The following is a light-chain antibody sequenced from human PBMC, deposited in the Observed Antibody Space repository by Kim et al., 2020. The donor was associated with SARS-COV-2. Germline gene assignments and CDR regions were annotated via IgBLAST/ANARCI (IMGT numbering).Light chain of an antibody. CDR2: YDS. V-gene: IGLV3-21*04. J-gene: IGLJ3*02. CDR3: QVWYSSSDPPV. Sequence: SYELTQPPSVSVAPGKTARITCGGNNIGIKSVHWYQQKPGQAPMLVIYYDSDRPSGIPARFSGSNSGNTATLTISRVEAGDEADYYCQVWYSSSDPPVFGGGTQLTVL. CDR1: NIGIKS.